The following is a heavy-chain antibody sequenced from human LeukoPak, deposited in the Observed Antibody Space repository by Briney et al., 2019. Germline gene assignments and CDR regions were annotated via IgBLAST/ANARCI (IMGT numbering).Heavy chain of an antibody. J-gene: IGHJ3*02. Sequence: PGGSLRLSCAASGFTFTSYSMNWVRQAPGKGLEWVSYISSSGSTISYADSVKGRFTISRDNAKNSLYLQMNSLRAEDTAVYYCARDRPYYSYCFDIWGQGTMVTASS. CDR1: GFTFTSYS. CDR3: ARDRPYYSYCFDI. V-gene: IGHV3-48*01. CDR2: ISSSGSTI. D-gene: IGHD2-21*01.